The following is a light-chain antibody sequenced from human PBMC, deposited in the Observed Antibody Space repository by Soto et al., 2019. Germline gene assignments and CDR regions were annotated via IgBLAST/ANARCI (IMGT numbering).Light chain of an antibody. V-gene: IGKV2-28*01. CDR1: QSLLHSNGYTY. J-gene: IGKJ2*01. CDR2: LGF. Sequence: DIVMTQSPLSLPVTPGEPASISCRSSQSLLHSNGYTYLDWYLQRPGQSPQLLIYLGFNRASGVPDRFSGSGSGSDFTPKISRVEAEDFGVYYCMQGLQTFYTSGHGTKLEIK. CDR3: MQGLQTFYT.